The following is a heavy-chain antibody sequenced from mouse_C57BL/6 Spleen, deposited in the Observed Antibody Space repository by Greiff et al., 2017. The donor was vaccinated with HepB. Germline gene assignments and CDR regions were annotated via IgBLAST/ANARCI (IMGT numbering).Heavy chain of an antibody. J-gene: IGHJ4*01. Sequence: QVQLQQPGAELVKPGASVKLSCKASGYTFTSYWMQWVKQRPGQGLEWIGEIDPSDSYTNYNQKFKGKATLTVDKSSSTAYMQLSSLTSEDSAVYYCARRGGYYGGAMDYWGQGTSVTVSS. CDR2: IDPSDSYT. CDR3: ARRGGYYGGAMDY. D-gene: IGHD1-1*01. V-gene: IGHV1-50*01. CDR1: GYTFTSYW.